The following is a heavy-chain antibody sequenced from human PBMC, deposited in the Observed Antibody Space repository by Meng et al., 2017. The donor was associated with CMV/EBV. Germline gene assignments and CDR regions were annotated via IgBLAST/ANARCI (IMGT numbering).Heavy chain of an antibody. Sequence: ASVKVSCKASGYTFTSDYMHWVRQAPGQGLEWMGIINPSGGSTSYAQKFQGRVTMTRDTSTSTVYMELSSLRSEDTAVYYCARDFRPTHSSSWYHWFDPWGQGTLVTVSS. D-gene: IGHD6-13*01. V-gene: IGHV1-46*01. CDR3: ARDFRPTHSSSWYHWFDP. CDR1: GYTFTSDY. CDR2: INPSGGST. J-gene: IGHJ5*02.